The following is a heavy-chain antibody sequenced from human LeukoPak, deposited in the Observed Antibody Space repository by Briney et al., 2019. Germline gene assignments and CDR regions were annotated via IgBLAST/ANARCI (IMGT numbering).Heavy chain of an antibody. Sequence: PGGSLRLSCAASGFTVSSNYMSWVRQAPGKGLEWVANIKQDGSEKYYVDSVKGRFTISRDNAKNSLYLQMNSLRAEDTAVYYCARGNTYYYDSSGYYSFYFDYWGQGTLVTVSS. CDR1: GFTVSSNY. V-gene: IGHV3-7*01. J-gene: IGHJ4*02. CDR2: IKQDGSEK. CDR3: ARGNTYYYDSSGYYSFYFDY. D-gene: IGHD3-22*01.